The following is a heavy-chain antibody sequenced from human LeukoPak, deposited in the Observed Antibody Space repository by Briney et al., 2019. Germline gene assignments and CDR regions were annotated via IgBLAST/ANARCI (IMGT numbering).Heavy chain of an antibody. J-gene: IGHJ5*02. CDR1: GGSISSYY. CDR3: AAEYYDFWSGYWAHQTGNWFDP. Sequence: SETLSLTCTVSGGSISSYYWSWIRQPAGKGLEWIGCIYTSGSTNYNPSLKSRVTMSVDTSKNQFSLKLSSVTAADTAVYYCAAEYYDFWSGYWAHQTGNWFDPWGQGTLVTVSS. CDR2: IYTSGST. D-gene: IGHD3-3*01. V-gene: IGHV4-4*07.